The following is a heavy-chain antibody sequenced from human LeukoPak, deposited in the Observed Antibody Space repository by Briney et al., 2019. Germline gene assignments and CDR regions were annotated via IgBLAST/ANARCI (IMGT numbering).Heavy chain of an antibody. CDR1: GFTFSSYW. D-gene: IGHD5-12*01. CDR2: INSDGSST. V-gene: IGHV3-74*01. CDR3: ARARGGYVGGYFDH. J-gene: IGHJ4*02. Sequence: PGGSLRLSCAASGFTFSSYWMHWVRQAPGKGLVWVSRINSDGSSTSYADSVKGRFTISRDNAKNTLYLQMNSLRAEDTAVYYCARARGGYVGGYFDHWGQGTLVTVSS.